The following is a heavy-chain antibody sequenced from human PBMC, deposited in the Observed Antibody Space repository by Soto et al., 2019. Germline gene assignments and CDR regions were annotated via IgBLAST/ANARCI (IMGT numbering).Heavy chain of an antibody. D-gene: IGHD6-6*01. J-gene: IGHJ5*02. CDR3: ARCRRSSSCYDP. CDR2: MNPNSGNT. CDR1: GYTFTSYD. Sequence: ASVKVSCKASGYTFTSYDINWVRQATGQGLEWMGWMNPNSGNTGYAQKFQGRVTMTRNTSISTAYMELSSLRSEDTAVYYCARCRRSSSCYDPWGQGTLVTVSS. V-gene: IGHV1-8*01.